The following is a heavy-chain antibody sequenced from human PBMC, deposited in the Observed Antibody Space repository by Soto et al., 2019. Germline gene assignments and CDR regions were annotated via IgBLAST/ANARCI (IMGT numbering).Heavy chain of an antibody. CDR1: GFTVSSNY. V-gene: IGHV3-66*01. Sequence: EVQLVESGGGLVQPGGSLRLSCAASGFTVSSNYMSWVRQAPGKGLEWVSVIYSGGSTYYADSVKCRFTISRDNSKNTLSLQMTSVRAEDTAVYYCTGGFLMNHDYWGQGTLVTVSS. CDR3: TGGFLMNHDY. J-gene: IGHJ4*02. CDR2: IYSGGST. D-gene: IGHD2-8*01.